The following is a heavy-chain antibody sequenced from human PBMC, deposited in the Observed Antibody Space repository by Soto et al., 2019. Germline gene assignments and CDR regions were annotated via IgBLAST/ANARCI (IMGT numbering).Heavy chain of an antibody. CDR3: ARDLNYGLFDY. D-gene: IGHD4-17*01. Sequence: EVQLVESGGGLVQPGGSLRLSCAASGFTFSSYSMNWVRQAPGKGLEWVSYISSSSSTIYYADSVKGRFTISRDNAKNLLYLHINSLRAEDTAVDYCARDLNYGLFDYWGPGTLVTVAS. CDR2: ISSSSSTI. V-gene: IGHV3-48*01. CDR1: GFTFSSYS. J-gene: IGHJ4*02.